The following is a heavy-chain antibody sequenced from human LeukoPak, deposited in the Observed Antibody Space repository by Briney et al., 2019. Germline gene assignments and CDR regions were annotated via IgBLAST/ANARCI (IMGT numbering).Heavy chain of an antibody. CDR2: INPSGTIT. J-gene: IGHJ4*02. V-gene: IGHV1-46*01. CDR1: GLTFTSYY. CDR3: ALIAPPHN. D-gene: IGHD6-13*01. Sequence: ASVKVSCKASGLTFTSYYIHRVRQAPGRGLEWMGKINPSGTITTYAPKYQGRVTVTKDTSTNTVYMELSSLRSDDTAVYYCALIAPPHNWGQGTLVTVSS.